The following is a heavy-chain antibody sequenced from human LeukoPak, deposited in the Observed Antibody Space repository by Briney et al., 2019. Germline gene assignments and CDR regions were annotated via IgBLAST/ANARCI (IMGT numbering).Heavy chain of an antibody. CDR2: INHSGST. CDR1: GGSFSGYY. D-gene: IGHD3-10*01. CDR3: ARVATMVRGSNGMDV. V-gene: IGHV4-34*01. J-gene: IGHJ6*04. Sequence: PSETLSLTCAVYGGSFSGYYWSWIRQPPGKGLEWIGEINHSGSTNYNPSLKSRVTISVDTSKNQFSLKLSSVTAADTAVYYCARVATMVRGSNGMDVWGKGTTVTVSS.